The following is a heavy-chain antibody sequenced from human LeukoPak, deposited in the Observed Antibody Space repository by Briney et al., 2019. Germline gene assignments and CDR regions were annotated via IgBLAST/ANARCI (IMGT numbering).Heavy chain of an antibody. Sequence: GRSLRLSCAASGFTFSSYAMHWVRQAPGKGLEWVAVLSYDGSNKYYADSAKGRFTISRDNSKNTLYLQMNSLRAEDTAVYYCARDSPESWFDPWGQGTLVTVSS. CDR3: ARDSPESWFDP. J-gene: IGHJ5*02. CDR1: GFTFSSYA. V-gene: IGHV3-30-3*01. D-gene: IGHD1-14*01. CDR2: LSYDGSNK.